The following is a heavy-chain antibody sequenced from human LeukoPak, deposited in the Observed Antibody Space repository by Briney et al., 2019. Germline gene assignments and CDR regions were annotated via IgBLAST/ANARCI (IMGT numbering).Heavy chain of an antibody. CDR2: INHSGRT. D-gene: IGHD2-15*01. CDR3: ARILGYCSGGTCPERYFDL. Sequence: GSLRLSCAASGFTFSSYAISWVRQPPGKGLEWIGEINHSGRTNYNPSLKSRVTISVDSSKNQFSLRLSFVTAADTAVYYCARILGYCSGGTCPERYFDLWGRGTLVTVSS. J-gene: IGHJ2*01. CDR1: GFTFSSYA. V-gene: IGHV4-34*01.